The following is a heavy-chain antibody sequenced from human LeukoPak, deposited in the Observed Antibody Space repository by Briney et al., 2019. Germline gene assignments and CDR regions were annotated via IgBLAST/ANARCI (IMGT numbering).Heavy chain of an antibody. CDR3: AKAWIQLWLGY. D-gene: IGHD5-18*01. J-gene: IGHJ4*02. Sequence: GGSLRLSCAASGFTFSSYAMSWVRQAPGKGLEWASAISGSGGSTYYADSVKGRFTISRDNSKNTLYLQMNSLRAEDTAVYYCAKAWIQLWLGYWGQGTLVTVSS. CDR2: ISGSGGST. V-gene: IGHV3-23*01. CDR1: GFTFSSYA.